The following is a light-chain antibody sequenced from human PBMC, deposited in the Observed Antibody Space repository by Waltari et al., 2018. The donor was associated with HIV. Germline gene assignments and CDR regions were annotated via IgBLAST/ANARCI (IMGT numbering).Light chain of an antibody. V-gene: IGLV1-44*01. CDR1: SSNIGSNI. CDR2: SND. J-gene: IGLJ3*02. Sequence: QSVLTQPPSASGTPGQRVSISCSGSSSNIGSNIVNWYQQLPGTAPKLLIYSNDQRPSGIADRFSGSKSGTSASLSISGLQSADEADYYCAAWDDSLNAWVFGGGTKLTVL. CDR3: AAWDDSLNAWV.